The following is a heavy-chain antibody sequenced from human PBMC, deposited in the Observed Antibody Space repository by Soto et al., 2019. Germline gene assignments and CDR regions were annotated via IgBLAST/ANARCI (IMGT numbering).Heavy chain of an antibody. CDR1: GYTLTELS. J-gene: IGHJ6*02. CDR3: ATGPPGPDYGGKPDYYYYGMDV. CDR2: FDPEDGET. V-gene: IGHV1-24*01. Sequence: ASVKVSCKVSGYTLTELSMHWVRQAPGKGLEWMGGFDPEDGETIYAQKFQGRVTMTEDTSTDTAYMELSSLRSEDTAVYYCATGPPGPDYGGKPDYYYYGMDVWGQGTTVTVSS. D-gene: IGHD4-17*01.